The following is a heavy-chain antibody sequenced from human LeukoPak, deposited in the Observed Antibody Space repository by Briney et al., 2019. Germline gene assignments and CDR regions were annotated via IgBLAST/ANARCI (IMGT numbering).Heavy chain of an antibody. V-gene: IGHV3-21*01. CDR1: GFTFSSYS. CDR3: AREPDYDILTGYYYYYYYYMDV. Sequence: PGGSLRLSCAASGFTFSSYSMNWVRQAPGKGLEWVSSISSSSSYIYYADSVKGRFTISRDNAKNSLYLQMNSLRAEDTAVYYCAREPDYDILTGYYYYYYYYMDVWGKGTTVTVSS. CDR2: ISSSSSYI. J-gene: IGHJ6*03. D-gene: IGHD3-9*01.